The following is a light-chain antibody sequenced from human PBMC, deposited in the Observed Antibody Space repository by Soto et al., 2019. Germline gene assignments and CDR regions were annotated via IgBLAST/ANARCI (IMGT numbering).Light chain of an antibody. CDR1: QSVSSNY. CDR3: QQYGTSPVT. V-gene: IGKV3-20*01. Sequence: EIVLTQSPGTLSLYTGERATLSCRASQSVSSNYLAWYQQKPGQAPRLLIYGASSRATGIPDRFSGSGSGTDFTLTINRLEPEDFAVFYCQQYGTSPVTFGQGTKVDIK. J-gene: IGKJ1*01. CDR2: GAS.